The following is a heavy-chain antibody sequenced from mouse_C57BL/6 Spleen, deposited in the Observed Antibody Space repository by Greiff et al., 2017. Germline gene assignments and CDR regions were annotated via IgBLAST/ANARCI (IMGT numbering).Heavy chain of an antibody. Sequence: VQLQQPGAELVRPGSSVKLSCKASGYTFTSYWMHWVKQRPIQGLEWIGNIDPSDSETHSNQKFKDKATLTVDKSSSTAYMQLSSLTSEDSAVYYCASWGYGSSYYFDYWGQGTTLTVSS. V-gene: IGHV1-52*01. D-gene: IGHD1-1*01. CDR1: GYTFTSYW. J-gene: IGHJ2*01. CDR2: IDPSDSET. CDR3: ASWGYGSSYYFDY.